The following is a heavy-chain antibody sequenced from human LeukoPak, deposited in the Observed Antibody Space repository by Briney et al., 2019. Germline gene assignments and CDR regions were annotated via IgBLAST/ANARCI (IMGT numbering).Heavy chain of an antibody. CDR2: IYYSGST. J-gene: IGHJ1*01. D-gene: IGHD6-13*01. CDR3: ARRSIAAAGVKYFQH. CDR1: GGSISSSSYY. V-gene: IGHV4-39*07. Sequence: SETLSLTCTVSGGSISSSSYYWDWIRQPPGKGLEWIGSIYYSGSTYYNPSLKSRVTISVDTSKNQFSLKLSSVTAADTAVYYCARRSIAAAGVKYFQHWGQGTLVTVSS.